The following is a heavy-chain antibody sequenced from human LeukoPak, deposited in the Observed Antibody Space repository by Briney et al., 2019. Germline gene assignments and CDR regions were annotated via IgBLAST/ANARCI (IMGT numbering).Heavy chain of an antibody. CDR3: AREEGYSGYDPFDY. Sequence: GGSLRLSCAASGFTFDDYGMNWVRQAPGRGLEWVANMKQDGSEKYYVDSVKGRFTISRDNAKNSLYLQMNSLRAEDTAVYYCAREEGYSGYDPFDYWGQGTLVTVSS. J-gene: IGHJ4*02. D-gene: IGHD5-12*01. CDR1: GFTFDDYG. V-gene: IGHV3-7*01. CDR2: MKQDGSEK.